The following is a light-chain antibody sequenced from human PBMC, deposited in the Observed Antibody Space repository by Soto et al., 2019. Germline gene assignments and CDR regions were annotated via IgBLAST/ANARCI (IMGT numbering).Light chain of an antibody. CDR3: QQYGGSPIFT. V-gene: IGKV3-20*01. Sequence: EIVLTQSPGTLSLSPGERATLSCRASQSISNSYLAWYQQKPGQAPRLLIYGASSRATGIPDRFSGSGSGTDFTLPISRLEPEDFAVYYCQQYGGSPIFTFGPGTKVDIK. J-gene: IGKJ3*01. CDR1: QSISNSY. CDR2: GAS.